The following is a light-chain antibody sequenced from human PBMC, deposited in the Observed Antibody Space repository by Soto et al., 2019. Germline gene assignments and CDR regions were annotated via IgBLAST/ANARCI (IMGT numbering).Light chain of an antibody. CDR1: QSVSSN. J-gene: IGKJ4*01. V-gene: IGKV3-15*01. Sequence: EIVMTQSPATLSVSPGERATLSCRASQSVSSNLAWYQQKPGQAPRLLIYDASTRATGIPARFSGSGSGTEYTLTISSLQSEDSAVYYCQQCSWHPFTVTFGGGXKV. CDR2: DAS. CDR3: QQCSWHPFTVT.